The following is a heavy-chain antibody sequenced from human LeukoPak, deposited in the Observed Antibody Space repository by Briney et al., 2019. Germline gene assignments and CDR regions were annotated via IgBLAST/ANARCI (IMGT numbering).Heavy chain of an antibody. CDR1: GGSISSSSYY. D-gene: IGHD3-10*01. Sequence: SETLSLTCTVSGGSISSSSYYWGWIRQPPGKGLEWIGSIYYSGSTYYSPSLKSRVTISVDTSKNQFSLKLSSVTAADTAVYYCARITMVRGGYYYYYYMDVWGKGTTVTISS. CDR3: ARITMVRGGYYYYYYMDV. J-gene: IGHJ6*03. V-gene: IGHV4-39*01. CDR2: IYYSGST.